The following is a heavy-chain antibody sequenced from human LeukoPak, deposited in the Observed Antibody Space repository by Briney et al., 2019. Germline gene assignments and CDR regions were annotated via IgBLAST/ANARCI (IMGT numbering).Heavy chain of an antibody. Sequence: GGSLRLSCAASGFTFSSYAMSWVRQAPGKGLEWVSGISGSGGSTYYADSVKGRFTISRDNSKNTLYLQMNSLRAEDTAVYCCASHQGYYYYYGMDVWGQGTTVTVSS. CDR2: ISGSGGST. CDR3: ASHQGYYYYYGMDV. CDR1: GFTFSSYA. V-gene: IGHV3-23*01. J-gene: IGHJ6*02. D-gene: IGHD2-2*01.